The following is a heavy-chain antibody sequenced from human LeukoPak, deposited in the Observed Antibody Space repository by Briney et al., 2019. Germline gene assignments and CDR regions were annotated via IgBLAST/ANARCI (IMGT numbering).Heavy chain of an antibody. J-gene: IGHJ4*02. CDR1: GFTFRIYA. V-gene: IGHV3-23*01. CDR3: DRRNDTGSKQFNS. CDR2: ISGSGGGT. Sequence: AGGSLRLSCATSGFTFRIYAMTWVRQAPGKGLEWVSAISGSGGGTYYRNSVKGRFTISRDNSNNILFLQMNSLRVDDTAVYFCDRRNDTGSKQFNSWGQGTLVTVSS. D-gene: IGHD1-1*01.